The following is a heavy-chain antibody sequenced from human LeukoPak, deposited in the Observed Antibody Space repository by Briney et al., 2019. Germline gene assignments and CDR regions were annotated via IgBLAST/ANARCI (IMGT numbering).Heavy chain of an antibody. J-gene: IGHJ4*02. D-gene: IGHD5-18*01. V-gene: IGHV4-34*01. CDR2: INHSGST. CDR1: GGSFSGYY. CDR3: AREPRGYSYGSGIDY. Sequence: SETLSLTCAVYGGSFSGYYWSWIRQPPGKGLEWIGEINHSGSTNYNPSLKSRVTISVDTSKNQFSLELSSVTAADTAVYYCAREPRGYSYGSGIDYWGQGTLVTVSS.